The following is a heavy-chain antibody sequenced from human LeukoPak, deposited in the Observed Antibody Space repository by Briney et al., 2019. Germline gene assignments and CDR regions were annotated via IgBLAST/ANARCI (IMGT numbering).Heavy chain of an antibody. J-gene: IGHJ6*03. CDR1: GFTFSSYS. CDR3: ARDRGYSYRSYYYYMDV. CDR2: ISSSSSYI. D-gene: IGHD5-18*01. Sequence: LGGSLRLSCAASGFTFSSYSMNWVRQAPGKGLEWVSSISSSSSYIYYADSVKGRFTISRDNAKNSLYLQMNSLRAEDTAVYYCARDRGYSYRSYYYYMDVWGKGTTVTVSS. V-gene: IGHV3-21*01.